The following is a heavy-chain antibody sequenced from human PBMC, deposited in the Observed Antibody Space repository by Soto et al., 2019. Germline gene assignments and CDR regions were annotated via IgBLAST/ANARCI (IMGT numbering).Heavy chain of an antibody. CDR1: GFTFSSYS. Sequence: GGSLRLSCAASGFTFSSYSMNWVRQAPGKGLEWVSYISSSSSTIYYADSVKGRFTISRDNAKNSLYLQMNSLRAEDTAVYYCAREEGYSGYDYDLLDYYYYMDVWGKGTTVTVSS. V-gene: IGHV3-48*01. J-gene: IGHJ6*03. CDR2: ISSSSSTI. D-gene: IGHD5-12*01. CDR3: AREEGYSGYDYDLLDYYYYMDV.